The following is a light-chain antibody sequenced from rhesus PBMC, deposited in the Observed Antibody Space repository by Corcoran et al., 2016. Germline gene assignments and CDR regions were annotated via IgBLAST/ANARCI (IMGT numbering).Light chain of an antibody. Sequence: DIQMTQSPSSLSASVGDRVTITCRASQGISTYVNWYQQKPGKAPKRLIYAASSLESGVPSRFSGSGSGTAFTLTISSLQPEDFATYYCLQYSSDPLPFSGGTKVEIK. CDR3: LQYSSDPLP. CDR1: QGISTY. CDR2: AAS. J-gene: IGKJ4*01. V-gene: IGKV1-43*02.